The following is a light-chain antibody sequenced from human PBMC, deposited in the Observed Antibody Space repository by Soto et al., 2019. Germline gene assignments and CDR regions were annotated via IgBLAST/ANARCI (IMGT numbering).Light chain of an antibody. CDR1: NIGSKS. CDR3: QVSDSSSDPVV. CDR2: DDR. J-gene: IGLJ2*01. Sequence: SYELTQPPSVSVAPGQTARIPCGGNNIGSKSVHWYQQKPGQAPVLVVYDDRDRPSGIPERFSGSNSGNTATLTISRIEAGDEADYYCQVSDSSSDPVVFGGGTKVTVL. V-gene: IGLV3-21*02.